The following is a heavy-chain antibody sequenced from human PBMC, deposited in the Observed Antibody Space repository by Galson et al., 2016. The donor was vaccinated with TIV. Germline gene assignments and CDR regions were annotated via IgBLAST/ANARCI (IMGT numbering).Heavy chain of an antibody. J-gene: IGHJ6*02. CDR2: IYSSGDT. D-gene: IGHD3-22*01. CDR3: ARDRYFDASGYYYYYYGLDV. Sequence: SLRLSCAASEITISSNYMSWVRQAPGGGLEWVSTIYSSGDTYYADSVKGRFTISRDNSRNTLYLKMSGLRTEDTAVYYCARDRYFDASGYYYYYYGLDVWGQGTTVTVSS. CDR1: EITISSNY. V-gene: IGHV3-66*03.